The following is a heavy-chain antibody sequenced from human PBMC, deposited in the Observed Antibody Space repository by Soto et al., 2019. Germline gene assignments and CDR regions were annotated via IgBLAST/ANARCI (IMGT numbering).Heavy chain of an antibody. D-gene: IGHD6-6*01. CDR1: GFTFSSYG. CDR2: IWYDGSNK. J-gene: IGHJ4*02. V-gene: IGHV3-33*01. Sequence: VQLVESGGGVVQPGRSLRLSCAASGFTFSSYGMHWVRQAPGKGLEWVAVIWYDGSNKYYADSVKGRFTISRDNSKNTLYLQMNSLRAEDTAVYYCARSLIAARRQAHFDYWGQGTLVTVSS. CDR3: ARSLIAARRQAHFDY.